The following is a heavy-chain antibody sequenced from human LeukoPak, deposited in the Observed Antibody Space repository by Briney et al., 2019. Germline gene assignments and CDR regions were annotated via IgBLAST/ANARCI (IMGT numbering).Heavy chain of an antibody. CDR2: IIPIFGTA. CDR3: ARHCSSTSCYGGGEFDY. Sequence: SVKVSCKASGGTFSSYAISWVRQAPGQGLEWMGGIIPIFGTANYAQKFQGRVTITADESTSTAYMEPSSLRSEDTAVYYCARHCSSTSCYGGGEFDYWGQGTLVTVSS. D-gene: IGHD2-2*01. CDR1: GGTFSSYA. V-gene: IGHV1-69*13. J-gene: IGHJ4*02.